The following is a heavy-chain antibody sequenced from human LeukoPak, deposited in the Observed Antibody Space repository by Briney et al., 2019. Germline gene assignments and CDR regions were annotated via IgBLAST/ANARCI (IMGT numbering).Heavy chain of an antibody. Sequence: GGSLRLSCAASGFTFSSYAMSWVRQAPGKGLEWVSAISGSGGSTYYADSVKGRFTISRDNSKNTLYLQMNSLRAEDTAVYYCAGPYGSGSYYTPLDYWGQGTLVTVSS. CDR3: AGPYGSGSYYTPLDY. J-gene: IGHJ4*02. V-gene: IGHV3-23*01. CDR1: GFTFSSYA. CDR2: ISGSGGST. D-gene: IGHD3-10*01.